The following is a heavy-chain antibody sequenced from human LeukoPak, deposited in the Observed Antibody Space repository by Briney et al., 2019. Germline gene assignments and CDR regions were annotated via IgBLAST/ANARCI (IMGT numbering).Heavy chain of an antibody. CDR1: GYTFTSCG. CDR2: ISAYNGNT. J-gene: IGHJ4*02. V-gene: IGHV1-18*01. Sequence: ASVKVSCKASGYTFTSCGISWVRQAPGQGLEWMGWISAYNGNTNYAQKLQGRVTMTTDTSTSTAYMELRSLRSDDTAVYYCARDKERKQQLVRPNYFDYWGQGTLVTVSS. D-gene: IGHD6-13*01. CDR3: ARDKERKQQLVRPNYFDY.